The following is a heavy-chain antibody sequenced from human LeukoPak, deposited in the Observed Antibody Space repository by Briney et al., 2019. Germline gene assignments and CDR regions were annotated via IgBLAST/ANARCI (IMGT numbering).Heavy chain of an antibody. V-gene: IGHV3-20*04. CDR3: VRGDWYSTSSQPDY. D-gene: IGHD6-6*01. Sequence: GGSLRLSCAASGFNFDDYGMSWVRQAPGKGLEWVSGINWNGGSTGYADSVKGRFTISRDNAKNSLYLQMNSLRAEDTALYYCVRGDWYSTSSQPDYWGQGTLVTVSS. CDR2: INWNGGST. CDR1: GFNFDDYG. J-gene: IGHJ4*02.